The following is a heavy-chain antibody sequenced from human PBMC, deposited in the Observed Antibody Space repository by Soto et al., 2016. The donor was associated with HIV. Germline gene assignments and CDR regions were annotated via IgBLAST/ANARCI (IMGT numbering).Heavy chain of an antibody. Sequence: VRQAPGKGLMWVARINADGSSTSYADSVKGRFTVSRDNAKNTLYLQMNSLRAEDTAVYYCARDRSFWTGSLYYWGQGTLVTVSS. J-gene: IGHJ4*02. V-gene: IGHV3-74*01. D-gene: IGHD3-3*01. CDR2: INADGSST. CDR3: ARDRSFWTGSLYY.